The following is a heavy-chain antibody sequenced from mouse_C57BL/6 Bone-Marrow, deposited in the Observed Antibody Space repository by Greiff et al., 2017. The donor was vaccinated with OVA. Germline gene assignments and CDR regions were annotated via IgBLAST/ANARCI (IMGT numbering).Heavy chain of an antibody. Sequence: DVQLVESGGDLVKPGGSLKLSCAASGFTFSSYGMSWVRQTPDKRLEWVATISSGGSYTYYPDSVKGRFTISRDNAKNTLYLQMSSLKSEDTAMYYCARQNDYDGYYFDYWGQGTTLTVSS. CDR3: ARQNDYDGYYFDY. CDR2: ISSGGSYT. D-gene: IGHD2-4*01. V-gene: IGHV5-6*01. J-gene: IGHJ2*01. CDR1: GFTFSSYG.